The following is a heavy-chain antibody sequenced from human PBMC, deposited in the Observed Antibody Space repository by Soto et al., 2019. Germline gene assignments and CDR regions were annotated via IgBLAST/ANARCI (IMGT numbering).Heavy chain of an antibody. CDR1: GYTFASYA. CDR3: ARDGYYSNRYYYYGMDV. V-gene: IGHV7-4-1*01. Sequence: QVQLVQSGSELKKPGASVKVSCKASGYTFASYAMNWVRQAPGQGLEWMGWINTNTGNPTYAQGFTGRFVFSLDTSVSTAYLQICSLKAEDTAVYYCARDGYYSNRYYYYGMDVWGQGTTVTVSS. CDR2: INTNTGNP. D-gene: IGHD4-4*01. J-gene: IGHJ6*02.